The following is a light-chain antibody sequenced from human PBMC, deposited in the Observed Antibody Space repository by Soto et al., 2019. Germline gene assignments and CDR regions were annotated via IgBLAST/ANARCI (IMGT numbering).Light chain of an antibody. CDR3: QQRSNWPWT. J-gene: IGKJ1*01. CDR1: PSVSSY. Sequence: EIVLTQSPATLSLSPGEKATLSCRASPSVSSYLAWYQQKPGQAPRLLIYDASIRATGLPARFSGTGSETDFTLTITSLEPEDFAVYYCQQRSNWPWTFGQGTKVEIK. V-gene: IGKV3-11*01. CDR2: DAS.